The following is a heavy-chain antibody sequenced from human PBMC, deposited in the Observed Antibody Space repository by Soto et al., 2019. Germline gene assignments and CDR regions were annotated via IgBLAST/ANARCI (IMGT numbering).Heavy chain of an antibody. D-gene: IGHD5-12*01. Sequence: QVQLVQSGAEVKKPGASVKVSCTASGYTFSDYYIHWMRQAPGQVLERMGWINPNSGGTKYAHKFQARVTMTGDTSIKTAYMDLSTLTAADTPVYYCARESGGATPTLDYYSFYMDVWGKGTTVTVSS. J-gene: IGHJ6*03. V-gene: IGHV1-2*07. CDR1: GYTFSDYY. CDR2: INPNSGGT. CDR3: ARESGGATPTLDYYSFYMDV.